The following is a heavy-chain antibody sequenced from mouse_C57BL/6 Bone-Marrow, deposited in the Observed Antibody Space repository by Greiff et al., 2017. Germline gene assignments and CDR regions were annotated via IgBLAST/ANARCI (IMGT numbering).Heavy chain of an antibody. V-gene: IGHV1-64*01. Sequence: QVQLQQPGAELVKPGASVKLSCKASGYTFTNYWMHWVKQRPGQGLEWIGMMHPNGGSPDYNEKFKSEATLSVDKSSRTAYMELSSLTSEASAVYYCARGYYYDYAMDYWGQGTSVTVSS. D-gene: IGHD2-4*01. CDR3: ARGYYYDYAMDY. J-gene: IGHJ4*01. CDR2: MHPNGGSP. CDR1: GYTFTNYW.